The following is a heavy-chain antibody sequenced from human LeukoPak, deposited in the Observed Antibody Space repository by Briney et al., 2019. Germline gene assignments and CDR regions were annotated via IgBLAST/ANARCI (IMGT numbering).Heavy chain of an antibody. V-gene: IGHV4-59*01. CDR1: GGSISSYY. Sequence: SGTLSLTCTVSGGSISSYYRSWIRQPPGKGLEWIGYIYYSGSTNYNPSLKSRVTISVDTSKNQFSLKLSSVTAADTAVYYCARDNCSGGSCHKLGFDPWGQGTLVTVSS. J-gene: IGHJ5*02. CDR3: ARDNCSGGSCHKLGFDP. CDR2: IYYSGST. D-gene: IGHD2-15*01.